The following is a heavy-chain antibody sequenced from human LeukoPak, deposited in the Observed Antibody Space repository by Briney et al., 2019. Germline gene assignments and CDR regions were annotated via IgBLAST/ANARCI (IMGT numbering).Heavy chain of an antibody. CDR2: INHSGST. Sequence: SETLSLTCAVYGGSFSGYYWSWIRQPPGKGLEWIGEINHSGSTNYNPSLKSRVTISVDTSKNQFSLKLSSVTAADTAVYYCARSDRASVVADYWGQGTLVTVSS. CDR3: ARSDRASVVADY. V-gene: IGHV4-34*01. CDR1: GGSFSGYY. D-gene: IGHD2-15*01. J-gene: IGHJ4*02.